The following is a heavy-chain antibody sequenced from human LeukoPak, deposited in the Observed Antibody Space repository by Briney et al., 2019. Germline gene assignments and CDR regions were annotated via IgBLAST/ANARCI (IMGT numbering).Heavy chain of an antibody. Sequence: GGSLRLSCVASGFTFSNYWMSWVRQAPGKGLECVANIKEDGSEKYYVDSVKGRFTISRDNAKNSLYLQMNSLRAEDTAVYYCTRDPRRLDYWGQGTLVTVSS. CDR3: TRDPRRLDY. CDR1: GFTFSNYW. V-gene: IGHV3-7*03. CDR2: IKEDGSEK. J-gene: IGHJ4*02.